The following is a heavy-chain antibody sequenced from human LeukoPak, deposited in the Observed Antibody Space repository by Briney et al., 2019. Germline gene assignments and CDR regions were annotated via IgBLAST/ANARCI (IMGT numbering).Heavy chain of an antibody. V-gene: IGHV3-30*02. Sequence: PGGSPRLSCAASGFTFSSYGMHWVRQAPGKGLEWVAFIRYDGSNKYYADSVKGRFTISRDNSKNTLYLQMNSLRAEDTAVYYCAKETVTPVGGYYYYMDVWGKGTTVTVSS. D-gene: IGHD4-11*01. CDR1: GFTFSSYG. J-gene: IGHJ6*03. CDR2: IRYDGSNK. CDR3: AKETVTPVGGYYYYMDV.